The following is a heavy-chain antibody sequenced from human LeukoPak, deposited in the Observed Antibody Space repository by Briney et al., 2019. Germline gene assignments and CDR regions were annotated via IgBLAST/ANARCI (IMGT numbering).Heavy chain of an antibody. Sequence: SETLSLTCTVSGGSISSSSYYWGWIRQPPGKGLEWIGSIYYSGSTYYNPSLKSRVTISVDTSKNQFSLKLNSVTAADTAVYYCARDPGDSSGYFPRKSRGAFDIWGQGTMVTVSS. J-gene: IGHJ3*02. CDR3: ARDPGDSSGYFPRKSRGAFDI. D-gene: IGHD3-22*01. V-gene: IGHV4-39*07. CDR2: IYYSGST. CDR1: GGSISSSSYY.